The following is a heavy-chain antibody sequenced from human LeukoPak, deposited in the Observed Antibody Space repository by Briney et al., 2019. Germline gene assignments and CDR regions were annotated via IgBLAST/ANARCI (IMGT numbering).Heavy chain of an antibody. CDR2: IYYSGST. Sequence: SETLSLTCTVSGGSISSSSYYWSWIRQPPGKGLEWIGYIYYSGSTNYNPSLKSRVTISTDTSKNQFSLKLNSVTAADTAVYYCASTGGIFSPFDIWGQGTRVTVSS. D-gene: IGHD2-15*01. V-gene: IGHV4-61*01. CDR3: ASTGGIFSPFDI. J-gene: IGHJ3*02. CDR1: GGSISSSSYY.